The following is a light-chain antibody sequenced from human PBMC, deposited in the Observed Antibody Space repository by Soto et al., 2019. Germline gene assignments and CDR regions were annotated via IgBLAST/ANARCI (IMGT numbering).Light chain of an antibody. V-gene: IGKV2-28*01. CDR1: QSLLHSNGKNY. Sequence: DFVMTQSPLSLPVTPGEPASISCRSSQSLLHSNGKNYLNWYLQKPGQSPQLLIYLGSNRASGVPDRFSGSGSGTNFTLQISRVEAEDVGVYYCMQARQTPWTFGQGTKAEIK. J-gene: IGKJ1*01. CDR2: LGS. CDR3: MQARQTPWT.